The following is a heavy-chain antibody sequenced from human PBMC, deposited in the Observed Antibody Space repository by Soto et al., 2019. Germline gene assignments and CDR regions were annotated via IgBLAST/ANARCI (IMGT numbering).Heavy chain of an antibody. CDR2: INWNSGSI. CDR3: AVTEYFDSSGPDAIDI. CDR1: GFSFDDYA. D-gene: IGHD3-22*01. Sequence: PGGSLRLSCAASGFSFDDYAIHWVLQAPGKGLEWVSGINWNSGSIGYADSVKGRFTISRDNARTSLYLQMNSLRVEDTALYYCAVTEYFDSSGPDAIDIWGQGTMVTVSS. J-gene: IGHJ3*02. V-gene: IGHV3-9*01.